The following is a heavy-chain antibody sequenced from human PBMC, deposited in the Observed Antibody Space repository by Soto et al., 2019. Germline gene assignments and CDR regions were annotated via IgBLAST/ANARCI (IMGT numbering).Heavy chain of an antibody. CDR1: GFTFSSYG. Sequence: GGSLRLSCAASGFTFSSYGMHWVRQAPGKGLEWVAVIWYDGSNKYYADSVKGRFTISRDNSKNTLYLQMNSLRAEDTAVYYCARDGYSGSYDNPFDYWGQGTLVTVSS. CDR2: IWYDGSNK. V-gene: IGHV3-33*01. J-gene: IGHJ4*02. D-gene: IGHD1-26*01. CDR3: ARDGYSGSYDNPFDY.